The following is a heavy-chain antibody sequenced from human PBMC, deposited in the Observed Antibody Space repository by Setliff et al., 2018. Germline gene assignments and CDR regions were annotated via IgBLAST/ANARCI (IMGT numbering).Heavy chain of an antibody. Sequence: GASVKVSCNASGGTFSSYAISWVRQAPGQGLEWMGGIIPIFGTANYAQKFQGRVTITTDESTSTAYMELSSLRSEDTAVYYCARSRPAGDYGTWDYYYYGMDVWGQGTTVTVSS. CDR1: GGTFSSYA. D-gene: IGHD4-17*01. CDR2: IIPIFGTA. CDR3: ARSRPAGDYGTWDYYYYGMDV. V-gene: IGHV1-69*05. J-gene: IGHJ6*02.